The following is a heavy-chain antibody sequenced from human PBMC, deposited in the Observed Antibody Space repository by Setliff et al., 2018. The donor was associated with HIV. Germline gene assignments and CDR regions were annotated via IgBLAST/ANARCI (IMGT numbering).Heavy chain of an antibody. CDR1: GYSFTDYF. J-gene: IGHJ5*02. D-gene: IGHD3-3*01. CDR2: VNPNSGDT. CDR3: AREGDVLSGYYVNWFDP. V-gene: IGHV1-2*06. Sequence: ASVKVSCKASGYSFTDYFMHWVRQAPGQGLEWMGRVNPNSGDTNYAQKFQGRVTMTRHASISTAYMELSRLTSDDTAVYYCAREGDVLSGYYVNWFDPWGQGTLVTVTS.